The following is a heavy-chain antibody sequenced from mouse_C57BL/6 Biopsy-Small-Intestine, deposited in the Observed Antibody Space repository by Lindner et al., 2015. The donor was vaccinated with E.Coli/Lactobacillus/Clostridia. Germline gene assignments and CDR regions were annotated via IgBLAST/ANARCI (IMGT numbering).Heavy chain of an antibody. J-gene: IGHJ4*01. D-gene: IGHD2-2*01. CDR2: IDPSDSYT. V-gene: IGHV1-69*02. Sequence: VQLQESGAELVTPGASVKLSCKASGYTFTNYWMHWVKQRPGQGLEWIGEIDPSDSYTSYNQKFKDKATLTVDRSSSTAYMQLSSLTSEDSAFYYCARSWLRAMDYWGQGTSVTVSS. CDR1: GYTFTNYW. CDR3: ARSWLRAMDY.